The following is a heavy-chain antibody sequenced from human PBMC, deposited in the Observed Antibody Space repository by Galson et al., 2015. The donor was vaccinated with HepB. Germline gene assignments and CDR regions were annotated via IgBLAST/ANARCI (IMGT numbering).Heavy chain of an antibody. CDR1: GFTFSSYA. Sequence: SLRLSCAASGFTFSSYAMHWVRQAPGKGLAWVAVISYDGSNKYYADSVKGRFTISRDNSKNTLYLQMNSLRAEDTAVYYCAVIAAAGREIDYWGQGTLVTVSS. CDR3: AVIAAAGREIDY. V-gene: IGHV3-30-3*01. D-gene: IGHD6-13*01. CDR2: ISYDGSNK. J-gene: IGHJ4*02.